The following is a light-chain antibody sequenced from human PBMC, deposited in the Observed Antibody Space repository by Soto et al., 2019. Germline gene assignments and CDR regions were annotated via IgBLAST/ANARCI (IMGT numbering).Light chain of an antibody. J-gene: IGKJ4*01. CDR2: DAS. Sequence: EIVLTQSPATLSLSPGERATLSCRASQSVSNLLAWYQQKPGQAPRLLIYDASNRATGIPARFSGSGSGTEFTLTISSLEPEDFAFYYCQQRSNCLTFGGGAKVGI. CDR1: QSVSNL. CDR3: QQRSNCLT. V-gene: IGKV3-11*01.